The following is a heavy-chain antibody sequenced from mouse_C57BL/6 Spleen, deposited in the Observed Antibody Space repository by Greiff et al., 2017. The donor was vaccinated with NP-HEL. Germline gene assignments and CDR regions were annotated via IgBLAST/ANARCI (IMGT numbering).Heavy chain of an antibody. V-gene: IGHV1-69*01. D-gene: IGHD2-4*01. J-gene: IGHJ3*01. CDR1: GYTFTSYW. CDR3: AREGDYDGGRFAY. Sequence: QVQLQQPGAELVKPGASVKLSCKASGYTFTSYWMHWVKQRPGRGLEWIGEIDPSDSYTNYNQKFKGKSTLTVDKSSSTAYMQLSSLTSEDSAVYYCAREGDYDGGRFAYWGQGTLVTVSA. CDR2: IDPSDSYT.